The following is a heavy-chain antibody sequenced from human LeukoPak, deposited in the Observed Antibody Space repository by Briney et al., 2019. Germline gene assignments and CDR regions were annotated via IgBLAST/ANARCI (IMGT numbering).Heavy chain of an antibody. CDR3: ARARSDLSDY. CDR1: GGSISGYY. J-gene: IGHJ4*02. D-gene: IGHD3/OR15-3a*01. Sequence: MASETLSLTCTVSGGSISGYYWSWMRQPPGKGLEWIGYIYYSGSTNYNPSLKSRVTISVDTSKNQCSLKLSSVTAADTAVYYCARARSDLSDYWGQGTLVTVSS. V-gene: IGHV4-59*01. CDR2: IYYSGST.